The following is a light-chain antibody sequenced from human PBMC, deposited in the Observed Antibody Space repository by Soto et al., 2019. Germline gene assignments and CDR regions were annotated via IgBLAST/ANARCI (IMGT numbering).Light chain of an antibody. CDR3: SSYTSSSLYV. Sequence: QSALTQPASVSRSPGQSITISCTGTSSDVGGYNYVSWYQQHPGKAPKLMIYDVSNRPSGVSNRFSGSKSGNTASLTISGLQAEDEAAYYYSSYTSSSLYVFGTGTKLTVL. CDR1: SSDVGGYNY. J-gene: IGLJ1*01. V-gene: IGLV2-14*01. CDR2: DVS.